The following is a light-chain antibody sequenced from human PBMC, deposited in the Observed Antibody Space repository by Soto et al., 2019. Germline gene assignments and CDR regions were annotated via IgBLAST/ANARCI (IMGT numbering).Light chain of an antibody. V-gene: IGKV3-20*01. J-gene: IGKJ4*01. CDR1: QTVTSSK. CDR3: QQYGSAPFG. CDR2: GAS. Sequence: EIVLTQSPGTLSLSPGERATLSCRASQTVTSSKLAWFQQKPGQAPRLLIYGASSRATGVPDRFSGSGSGTDFTLTISRLEPEDFAVYHCQQYGSAPFGFCGGTKVEIK.